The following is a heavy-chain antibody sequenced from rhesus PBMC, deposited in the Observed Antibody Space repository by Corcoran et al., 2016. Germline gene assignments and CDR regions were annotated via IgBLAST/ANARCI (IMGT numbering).Heavy chain of an antibody. Sequence: QLQLQESGPGLVKPSETLSLTCAVSGGSIRRNYWSWIRQPPGKGRAWIGRFSGSGGSTDYNPSLKSRVTISTDTSKNQFSRKLSAVTAADTAVYYCARGGYSGSWNLGYFDYWGQGVLVTVSS. CDR2: FSGSGGST. V-gene: IGHV4-173*01. D-gene: IGHD6-25*01. CDR1: GGSIRRNY. CDR3: ARGGYSGSWNLGYFDY. J-gene: IGHJ4*01.